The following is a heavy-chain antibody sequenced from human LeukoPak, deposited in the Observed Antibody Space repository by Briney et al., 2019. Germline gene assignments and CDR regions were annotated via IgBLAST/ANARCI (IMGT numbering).Heavy chain of an antibody. Sequence: GGSLRLSCAASGFTFTDYYMTWIRQAPGKGLEWVSYITSSGSYTNYADSVKGRFTISRDNANNSLYLQMNSLRVEDSAVYYCARYHVGNYDSGFDYWGQGSLVTVSS. J-gene: IGHJ4*02. CDR3: ARYHVGNYDSGFDY. V-gene: IGHV3-11*06. CDR2: ITSSGSYT. D-gene: IGHD5-12*01. CDR1: GFTFTDYY.